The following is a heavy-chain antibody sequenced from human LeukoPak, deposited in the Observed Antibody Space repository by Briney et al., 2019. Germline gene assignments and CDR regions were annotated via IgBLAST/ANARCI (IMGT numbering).Heavy chain of an antibody. D-gene: IGHD2-21*01. CDR3: ARLFAVADNYMDV. J-gene: IGHJ6*03. CDR1: GFNLDDHG. CDR2: INWNGGRT. Sequence: GGSLRLSCAASGFNLDDHGMSWVRQAPGKGLEWVSDINWNGGRTSYADSVKGRFTISRDNAKNSLYLQMNSLRAEDTALYYCARLFAVADNYMDVWGKGTTVTVSS. V-gene: IGHV3-20*04.